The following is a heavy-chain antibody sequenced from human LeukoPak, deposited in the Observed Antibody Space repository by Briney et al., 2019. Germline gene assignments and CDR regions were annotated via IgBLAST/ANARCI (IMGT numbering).Heavy chain of an antibody. CDR1: GFTFSSYA. Sequence: GGSLRLSCAASGFTFSSYAMHWVRQAPGKGLEWVAVISYDGSNKYYADSVKGRFTISRDNSKNTLYLQMKSLRAEDTAVYYCARDLEAVGDNFDYWGQGTLVTVSS. CDR2: ISYDGSNK. CDR3: ARDLEAVGDNFDY. V-gene: IGHV3-30*04. D-gene: IGHD3-16*01. J-gene: IGHJ4*02.